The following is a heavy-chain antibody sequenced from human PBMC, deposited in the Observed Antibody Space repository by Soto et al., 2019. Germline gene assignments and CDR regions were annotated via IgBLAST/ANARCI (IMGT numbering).Heavy chain of an antibody. Sequence: PGESLKISCKGSGYSFTSYWIGWARQMPGKGLEWMGIIYPGDSDTRYSPSFQGQATISADKSISTAYLQWSSLKASDTAMYYCARTAAAGKYYNGMDVWGQGTTVTVSS. CDR3: ARTAAAGKYYNGMDV. D-gene: IGHD6-13*01. CDR2: IYPGDSDT. J-gene: IGHJ6*02. V-gene: IGHV5-51*01. CDR1: GYSFTSYW.